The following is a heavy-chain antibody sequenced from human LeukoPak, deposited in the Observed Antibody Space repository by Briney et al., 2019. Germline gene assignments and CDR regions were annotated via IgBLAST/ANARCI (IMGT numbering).Heavy chain of an antibody. J-gene: IGHJ4*02. D-gene: IGHD6-19*01. CDR2: IKEDGNEI. CDR1: GFSFSSNC. V-gene: IGHV3-7*01. CDR3: ATGGAVAGRFAY. Sequence: QSGGSLRLSCAASGFSFSSNCMSWVRQAPGKGLEWVAKIKEDGNEIYYVDSVKGRFTISRDNTKNSLFLQMNSLRAEDTAVYYCATGGAVAGRFAYWGQGTLVTVSS.